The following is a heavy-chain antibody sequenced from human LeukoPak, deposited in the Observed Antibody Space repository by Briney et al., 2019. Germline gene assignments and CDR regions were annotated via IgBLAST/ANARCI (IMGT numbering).Heavy chain of an antibody. Sequence: SETPSLTCTVSGGSISSSSYYWGRIRQPPGKGLEWIGSIYYSGSTYYNPSLKSRVTISVDTSKNQFSLKLSSVTAADTAVYYCARLEPLRGGFLEWLLPENWFDPWGQGTLVTVSS. J-gene: IGHJ5*02. V-gene: IGHV4-39*01. CDR1: GGSISSSSYY. CDR3: ARLEPLRGGFLEWLLPENWFDP. D-gene: IGHD3-3*01. CDR2: IYYSGST.